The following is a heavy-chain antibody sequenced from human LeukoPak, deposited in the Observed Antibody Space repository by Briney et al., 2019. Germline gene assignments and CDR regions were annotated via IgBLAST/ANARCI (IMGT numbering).Heavy chain of an antibody. CDR1: EYTFTGYY. V-gene: IGHV1-2*02. D-gene: IGHD4-23*01. Sequence: GASVKVSCKASEYTFTGYYIHWVRQAPGQGLEWMGWINPNSGGTNYAQKFQGRVTMTRDTSISTAYMELSRLRSDDTAVYYCARDYGVVTQDPVYWGQGTLVTVSS. CDR3: ARDYGVVTQDPVY. J-gene: IGHJ4*02. CDR2: INPNSGGT.